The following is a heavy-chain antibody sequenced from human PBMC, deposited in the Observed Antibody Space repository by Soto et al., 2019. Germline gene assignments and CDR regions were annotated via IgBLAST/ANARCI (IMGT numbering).Heavy chain of an antibody. J-gene: IGHJ6*02. D-gene: IGHD3-3*01. V-gene: IGHV1-69*01. CDR1: GGTFSSYA. CDR2: IIPIFGTA. Sequence: QVQLVQSGAEVKKPGSSVKVSCKASGGTFSSYAISWVRQAPGQGLEWMGGIIPIFGTANYAQKFQGRVTITADESTSTAYMELSSLRSEDTAVYYCARGKAGRFLVWPQGYYYYGMDVWGQGTTVTVSS. CDR3: ARGKAGRFLVWPQGYYYYGMDV.